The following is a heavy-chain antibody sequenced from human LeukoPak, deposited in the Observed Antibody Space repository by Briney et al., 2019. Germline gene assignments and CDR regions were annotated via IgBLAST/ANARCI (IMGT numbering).Heavy chain of an antibody. CDR2: IYYSGST. Sequence: PSQTLSLTCTVSGGSISSGDYYWSWIRQPPGKGLEWIGYIYYSGSTYYNPSLKSRVTISVDTSKNQFSLKLSSVTAADTAVYYCARMVRGVIIWGNSDYWGQGTLVTVSS. D-gene: IGHD3-10*01. V-gene: IGHV4-30-4*08. J-gene: IGHJ4*02. CDR3: ARMVRGVIIWGNSDY. CDR1: GGSISSGDYY.